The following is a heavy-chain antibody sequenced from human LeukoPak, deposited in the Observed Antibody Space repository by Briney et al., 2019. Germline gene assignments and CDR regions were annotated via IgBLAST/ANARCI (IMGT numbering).Heavy chain of an antibody. V-gene: IGHV1-46*01. CDR2: INPSGGST. CDR1: GYSFTSYY. J-gene: IGHJ4*02. Sequence: ASVKVSCKASGYSFTSYYMHWVRQAPGQGLEWMGIINPSGGSTNYAQNFQGRVTMTRDTSTSTICMELSSLRSDDTAVYYCARGDLRNGDPTAGLLDYWGQGTLVTVSS. D-gene: IGHD4-17*01. CDR3: ARGDLRNGDPTAGLLDY.